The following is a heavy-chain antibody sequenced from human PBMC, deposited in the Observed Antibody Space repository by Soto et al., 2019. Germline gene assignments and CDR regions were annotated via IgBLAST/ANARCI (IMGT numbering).Heavy chain of an antibody. CDR3: AKEIATWIQLWAFDY. D-gene: IGHD5-18*01. CDR1: GFTFSSYG. J-gene: IGHJ4*02. CDR2: ISYDGSNK. Sequence: QVQLVESGGGVVQPGRSLRLSCAASGFTFSSYGMHWVRQAPGKGLEWVAVISYDGSNKYYADSVKGRFTISRDNSKNTLYLKMNSLRAEDTAVYYCAKEIATWIQLWAFDYWGQGTLVTVSS. V-gene: IGHV3-30*18.